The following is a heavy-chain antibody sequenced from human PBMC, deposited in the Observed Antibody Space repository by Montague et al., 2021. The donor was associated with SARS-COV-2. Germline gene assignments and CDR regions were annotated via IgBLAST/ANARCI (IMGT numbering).Heavy chain of an antibody. Sequence: SETLSLTCTVSGGSISSSSYYWGWIRQPPGKGLEWIGSIYYSGSTYYNPSLKSRVTISVDTSKNQFSLKLSSVTAADTAVYYCVIQLWLRSYFDYWGQGTLVTVSS. V-gene: IGHV4-39*01. D-gene: IGHD5-18*01. CDR3: VIQLWLRSYFDY. J-gene: IGHJ4*02. CDR2: IYYSGST. CDR1: GGSISSSSYY.